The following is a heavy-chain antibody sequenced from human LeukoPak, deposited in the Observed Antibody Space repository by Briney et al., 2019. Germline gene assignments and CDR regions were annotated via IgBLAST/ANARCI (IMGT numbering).Heavy chain of an antibody. D-gene: IGHD3-22*01. CDR1: GFTFGDYA. J-gene: IGHJ4*02. Sequence: GGSLRLSCTASGFTFGDYAMSWVRQAPGKGLEWVGFIRSKAYGGTTEYAASVKGRFTISRDDSKSIAYLQMNSLKTEDTAVYYCTRVDTYYYDSSGWIDDYWGQGTLVTVSS. CDR3: TRVDTYYYDSSGWIDDY. V-gene: IGHV3-49*04. CDR2: IRSKAYGGTT.